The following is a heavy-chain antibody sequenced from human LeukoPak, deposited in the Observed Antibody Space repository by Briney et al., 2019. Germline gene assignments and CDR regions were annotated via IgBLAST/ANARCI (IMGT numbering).Heavy chain of an antibody. CDR2: IKEDGSEK. V-gene: IGHV3-7*01. J-gene: IGHJ4*02. D-gene: IGHD3-22*01. CDR3: ARENYYDSSGYYI. Sequence: GGSLRLSCAASGFTFSSYWMSWVRQAPGKGLEWVANIKEDGSEKSYVDSVKGRFTISRDNAKNSLYLQMNSLRAEDTAVYYCARENYYDSSGYYIWGQGTLVTVSS. CDR1: GFTFSSYW.